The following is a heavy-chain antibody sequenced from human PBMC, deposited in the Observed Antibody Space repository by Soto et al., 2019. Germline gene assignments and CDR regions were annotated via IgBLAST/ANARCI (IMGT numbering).Heavy chain of an antibody. D-gene: IGHD2-15*01. Sequence: QVQLVQSGAEVKKPGSSVTVSCKASGGTFSSYAISWVRQAPGQGLEWMGGIIPIFGTANYAQKFQGRVTMTADESTIPAYLELSSLRSEDTAVYYCSRGVDLYGMDVWGQGTTVTVSS. CDR3: SRGVDLYGMDV. CDR2: IIPIFGTA. J-gene: IGHJ6*02. CDR1: GGTFSSYA. V-gene: IGHV1-69*01.